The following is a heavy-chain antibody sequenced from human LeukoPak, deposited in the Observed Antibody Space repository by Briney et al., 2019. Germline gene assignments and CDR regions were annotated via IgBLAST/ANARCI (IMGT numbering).Heavy chain of an antibody. CDR1: GGSFSGYY. V-gene: IGHV4-34*01. J-gene: IGHJ4*02. CDR2: INHSGST. CDR3: VRDLWFGEQG. D-gene: IGHD3-10*01. Sequence: SETLSLTCAVYGGSFSGYYWSWIRQPPGKGLEWIGEINHSGSTNYNPSLKSRVTISVDKSKNQFSLKLSSVTAADTAVYYCVRDLWFGEQGWGQGTLVTVSS.